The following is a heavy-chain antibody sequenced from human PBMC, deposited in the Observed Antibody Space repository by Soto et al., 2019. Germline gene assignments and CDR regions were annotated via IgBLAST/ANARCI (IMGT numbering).Heavy chain of an antibody. Sequence: QVQLVQSGAEVKKPGSSLKVSCKVFGETLNSNPIGWVRQAPGQGLERVGGIVPLSDRTNYAQELQGRVTVTADVSTSTVYMELSNLKSDDTAVYYCARKSGRDCHSGGGCFSLDVWGQGSLITVSS. D-gene: IGHD2-15*01. J-gene: IGHJ4*02. CDR3: ARKSGRDCHSGGGCFSLDV. CDR2: IVPLSDRT. V-gene: IGHV1-69*01. CDR1: GETLNSNP.